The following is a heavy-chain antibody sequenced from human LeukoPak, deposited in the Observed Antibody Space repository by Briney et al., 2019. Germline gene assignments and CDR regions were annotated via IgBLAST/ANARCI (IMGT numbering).Heavy chain of an antibody. J-gene: IGHJ4*02. D-gene: IGHD6-19*01. Sequence: GGSLRLSCAASGFTFSSYAMHWVRQAPGKGLEWVAVISYDGSNKYYADSVKGRFTISRDISNSTLYLQMNSLRVEDTAVYYCASRGSSGWYLFDYWGQGTLVTVSS. CDR1: GFTFSSYA. CDR3: ASRGSSGWYLFDY. CDR2: ISYDGSNK. V-gene: IGHV3-30*04.